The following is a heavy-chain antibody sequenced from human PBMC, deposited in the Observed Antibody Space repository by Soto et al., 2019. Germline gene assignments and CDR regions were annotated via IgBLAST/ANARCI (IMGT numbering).Heavy chain of an antibody. Sequence: PGGSLRLSCAASGFTFSNAWMSWVRQAPGKGLEWVGRIKSKTDGGTTDYAAPVKGRFTISRDDSKNTLYLQMNSLITEDTAVYYCTTDSSSWAPYYFDYWGQGTLVTVSS. J-gene: IGHJ4*02. CDR2: IKSKTDGGTT. V-gene: IGHV3-15*01. D-gene: IGHD6-13*01. CDR1: GFTFSNAW. CDR3: TTDSSSWAPYYFDY.